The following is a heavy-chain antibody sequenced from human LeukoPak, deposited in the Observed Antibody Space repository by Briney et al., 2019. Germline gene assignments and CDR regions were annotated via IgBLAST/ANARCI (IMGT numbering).Heavy chain of an antibody. D-gene: IGHD5-18*01. Sequence: PETLSLTCTVSGGSFSSYYWSWIRQPPGKGLEWIGYIHYSGFTNYNPSLKSRVTISIDTSKNQFSLTLSSVPASDPAAYYCARGGYRSAFSRLGGDGFDIWGQGTMVTVSS. CDR1: GGSFSSYY. CDR2: IHYSGFT. J-gene: IGHJ3*02. V-gene: IGHV4-59*01. CDR3: ARGGYRSAFSRLGGDGFDI.